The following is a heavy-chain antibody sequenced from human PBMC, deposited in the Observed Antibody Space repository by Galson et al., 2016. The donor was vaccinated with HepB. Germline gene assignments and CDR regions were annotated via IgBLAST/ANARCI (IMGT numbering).Heavy chain of an antibody. CDR2: IYPRDSDT. J-gene: IGHJ4*02. CDR3: VRGGDFWNGYPDY. V-gene: IGHV5-51*01. CDR1: GYSFSSSW. D-gene: IGHD3-3*01. Sequence: QSGAEVKKPGESLKISCKASGYSFSSSWIAWVRQMPGKGLEWMGVIYPRDSDTRYSPSFQGQVSISADKSISTAYLQWSSLKASDTAMYFCVRGGDFWNGYPDYWGQGTLVTVSS.